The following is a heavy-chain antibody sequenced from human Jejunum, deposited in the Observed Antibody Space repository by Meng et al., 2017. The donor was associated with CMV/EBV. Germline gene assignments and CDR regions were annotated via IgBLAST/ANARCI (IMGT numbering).Heavy chain of an antibody. Sequence: GFTFDDFGMSWVRQAPGKGLEWVSGINYNGGSTDYADSVKGRFTISRDNAKNSLYLQMNSLRAEDTAFYYCAGAKNPSYSNWFAFWGQGTLVTVSS. V-gene: IGHV3-20*03. CDR2: INYNGGST. CDR3: AGAKNPSYSNWFAF. CDR1: GFTFDDFG. J-gene: IGHJ5*01. D-gene: IGHD4-11*01.